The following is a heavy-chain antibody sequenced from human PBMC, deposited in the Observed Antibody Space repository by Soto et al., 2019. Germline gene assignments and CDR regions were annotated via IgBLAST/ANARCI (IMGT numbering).Heavy chain of an antibody. CDR3: VRSGDNYNHLDY. V-gene: IGHV3-11*06. CDR1: GFTFSDHY. J-gene: IGHJ4*02. Sequence: SLRLSCAASGFTFSDHYMSWIRQAPGKGLEWIGYSSNSGSFTRYADSVKGRFSISRDNAKNSLYLQINSLRGDDTAIYYCVRSGDNYNHLDYWGQGTPVSAPQ. D-gene: IGHD1-1*01. CDR2: SSNSGSFT.